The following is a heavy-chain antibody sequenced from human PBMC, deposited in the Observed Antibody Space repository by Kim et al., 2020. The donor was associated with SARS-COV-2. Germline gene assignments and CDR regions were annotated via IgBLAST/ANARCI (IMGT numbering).Heavy chain of an antibody. CDR3: AREARNGGNKAWYFDL. V-gene: IGHV3-53*01. CDR1: GFTVSSNY. J-gene: IGHJ2*01. D-gene: IGHD2-15*01. CDR2: IYSGGST. Sequence: GGSLRLSCAASGFTVSSNYMSWVRQAPGKGLEWVSVIYSGGSTYYADSVKGRFTISRDNSKNTLYLQMNSLRAEDTAVYYCAREARNGGNKAWYFDLWGRGTLVTVSS.